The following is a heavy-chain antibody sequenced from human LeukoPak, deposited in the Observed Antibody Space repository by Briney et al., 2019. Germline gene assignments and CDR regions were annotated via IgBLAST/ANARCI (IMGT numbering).Heavy chain of an antibody. CDR3: ARESIAARPFDY. D-gene: IGHD6-6*01. V-gene: IGHV4-39*07. Sequence: KPSETLSLTCTVSGGSISSSSYYWGWIRQPPGKGLEWIGSIYYSGSTYYNPSLKSRVTISVDTSKNQFSLKLSSVTAADTAVYYCARESIAARPFDYWGQGTLVTVSS. CDR2: IYYSGST. J-gene: IGHJ4*02. CDR1: GGSISSSSYY.